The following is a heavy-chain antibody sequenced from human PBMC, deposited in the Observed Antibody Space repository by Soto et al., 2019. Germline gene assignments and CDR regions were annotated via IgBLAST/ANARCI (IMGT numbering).Heavy chain of an antibody. J-gene: IGHJ4*02. Sequence: GGSLRLSCAASGFTFSSYWMSWVRQAPGKGLEWVANIKQDGSEKYYVDSVKGRFTISRDNAKNSLYLQMNSLRAEDTAVYYCASTWVVLWGWSRARCFDYWGQGTLVTVSS. CDR3: ASTWVVLWGWSRARCFDY. V-gene: IGHV3-7*01. CDR1: GFTFSSYW. D-gene: IGHD3-16*01. CDR2: IKQDGSEK.